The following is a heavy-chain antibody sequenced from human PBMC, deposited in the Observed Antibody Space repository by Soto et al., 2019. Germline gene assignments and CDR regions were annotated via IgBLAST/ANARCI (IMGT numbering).Heavy chain of an antibody. CDR3: TTGYVPNY. D-gene: IGHD2-15*01. CDR2: IKSKTDGGTT. V-gene: IGHV3-15*01. CDR1: GFTFSNAW. J-gene: IGHJ4*02. Sequence: EVQLVESGGGLVKPGGSLRLSCAASGFTFSNAWMSWVRQAPGKGLEWVGSIKSKTDGGTTDYAPPVKGRFTISRDDSKNTLYLQMNSLKTEDTAVYYCTTGYVPNYWGQGTLVTVSS.